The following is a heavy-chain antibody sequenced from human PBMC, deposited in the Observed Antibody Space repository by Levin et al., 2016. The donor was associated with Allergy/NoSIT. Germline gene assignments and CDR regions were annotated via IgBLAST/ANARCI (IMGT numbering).Heavy chain of an antibody. V-gene: IGHV3-21*01. Sequence: WIRQPPGKGLEWVSSISSGISYKYYADSVKGRFTIFRDNAKNSLYLQMNSLRVEDTAVYYCARVYSNYVPWFDPWGQGTLVTVSS. J-gene: IGHJ5*02. D-gene: IGHD4-11*01. CDR2: ISSGISYK. CDR3: ARVYSNYVPWFDP.